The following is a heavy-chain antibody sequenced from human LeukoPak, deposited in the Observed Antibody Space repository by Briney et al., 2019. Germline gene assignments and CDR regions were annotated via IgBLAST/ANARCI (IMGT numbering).Heavy chain of an antibody. CDR1: GFTFSDFY. V-gene: IGHV3-11*01. CDR2: IGTRSNPI. Sequence: GGSLRLSCAASGFTFSDFYMSWLRQAPGMGLEWISYIGTRSNPIYYADSVKGRFTISRDDAKNSLYLQMNSLRDEDTAVYFCAREARGSGRDFDYWGQGILVTVSS. CDR3: AREARGSGRDFDY. J-gene: IGHJ4*02. D-gene: IGHD1-26*01.